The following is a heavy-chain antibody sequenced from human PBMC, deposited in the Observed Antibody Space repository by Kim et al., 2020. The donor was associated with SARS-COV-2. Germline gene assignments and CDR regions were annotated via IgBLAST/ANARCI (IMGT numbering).Heavy chain of an antibody. CDR1: GYTFTDYS. CDR3: ARGDTVVASRYYYAMDV. CDR2: ISTDSGAT. V-gene: IGHV1-2*02. Sequence: ASVKVSCKASGYTFTDYSIHWVRQAPGRGLERMAWISTDSGATNNAQKFQDRITLTRDTSINTTYMELRSLRSDDTAAYFCARGDTVVASRYYYAMDVWGQGTTVTVSS. J-gene: IGHJ6*02. D-gene: IGHD2-21*01.